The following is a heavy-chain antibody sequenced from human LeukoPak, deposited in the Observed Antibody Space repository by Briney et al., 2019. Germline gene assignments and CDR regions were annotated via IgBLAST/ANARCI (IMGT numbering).Heavy chain of an antibody. Sequence: GGSLRLSCTASGFAFDNYAMNWVRQAPGKGLEWVSGIFWNGGKISYADSVKGRFTISRDNARNSLFLQMNSLRAEDTALYYCARDLAADRRGYFDRWGQGTLVIVSS. CDR2: IFWNGGKI. CDR1: GFAFDNYA. V-gene: IGHV3-20*04. J-gene: IGHJ4*02. CDR3: ARDLAADRRGYFDR. D-gene: IGHD6-13*01.